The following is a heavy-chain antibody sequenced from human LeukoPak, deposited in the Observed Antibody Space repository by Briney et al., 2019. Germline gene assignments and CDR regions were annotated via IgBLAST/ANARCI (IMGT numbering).Heavy chain of an antibody. J-gene: IGHJ4*02. CDR1: GGSISSGGYY. D-gene: IGHD4-11*01. CDR3: ARGDGGIDSRVFDY. CDR2: IYYSGST. Sequence: PSETLSLTCTVSGGSISSGGYYWSWIRQHPGKGLEWIGYIYYSGSTYYNPSLKSRVTISVDTSKNQFSLKLSSVTAADTAVYYCARGDGGIDSRVFDYWGQGTLVTVSS. V-gene: IGHV4-31*03.